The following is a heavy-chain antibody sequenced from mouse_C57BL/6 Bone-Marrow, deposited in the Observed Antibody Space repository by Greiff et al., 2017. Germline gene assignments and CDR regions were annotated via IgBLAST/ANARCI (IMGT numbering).Heavy chain of an antibody. CDR3: AREPYYYGSSYDY. CDR2: IDPSDSYT. V-gene: IGHV1-69*01. D-gene: IGHD1-1*01. J-gene: IGHJ2*01. CDR1: GYTFTSYW. Sequence: QVQLQQPGAELVMPGASVKLSCKASGYTFTSYWMHWVKQRPGQGLEWIGEIDPSDSYTNYNQKFKGKSTLTVDKSSSTAYMKLSSLTSEDSAVYYCAREPYYYGSSYDYWGQGTTLTVSS.